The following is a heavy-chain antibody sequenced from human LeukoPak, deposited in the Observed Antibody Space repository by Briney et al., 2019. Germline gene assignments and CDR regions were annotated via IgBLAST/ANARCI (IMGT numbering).Heavy chain of an antibody. CDR1: GGSISSSSYS. D-gene: IGHD1-26*01. CDR3: ARLDLDGSYRFDY. J-gene: IGHJ4*02. Sequence: SETLSLTCTDSGGSISSSSYSWGWIRQPPGKGLEWIGTIYYTGSTYYNPSLKSRVTISVDTSKNQFSLKLSSVTAADTAVYYCARLDLDGSYRFDYWGQGTLVTVSS. CDR2: IYYTGST. V-gene: IGHV4-39*01.